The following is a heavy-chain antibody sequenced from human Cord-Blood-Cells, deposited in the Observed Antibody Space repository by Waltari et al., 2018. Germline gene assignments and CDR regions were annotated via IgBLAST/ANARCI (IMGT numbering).Heavy chain of an antibody. CDR3: AGTVTGTSAFDY. CDR1: GGSFSGYY. V-gene: IGHV4-34*01. D-gene: IGHD1-20*01. J-gene: IGHJ4*02. CDR2: INHSGGT. Sequence: QVQLQQWGAGLLKPSETLSLTCAVYGGSFSGYYWSWIRQPPGKGLEWIGEINHSGGTNYNPSLKSRVTISVDTSKNQFSLKLSSVTAADTAVYYCAGTVTGTSAFDYWGQGTLVTVSS.